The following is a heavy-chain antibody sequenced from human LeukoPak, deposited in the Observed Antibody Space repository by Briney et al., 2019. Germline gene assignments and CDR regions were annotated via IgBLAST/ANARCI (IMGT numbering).Heavy chain of an antibody. D-gene: IGHD1-26*01. CDR1: GFTFSSYS. J-gene: IGHJ2*01. CDR2: ISSSSSYI. CDR3: AREGRVGPTTNWYFDL. Sequence: PGGSLRLSCAASGFTFSSYSMNWVRQAPGKGLEWVSSISSSSSYIYYADSVKGRFTISRDNAKNSLYLQMNSLRAEDTAVYYCAREGRVGPTTNWYFDLWGRGTLVTVSS. V-gene: IGHV3-21*01.